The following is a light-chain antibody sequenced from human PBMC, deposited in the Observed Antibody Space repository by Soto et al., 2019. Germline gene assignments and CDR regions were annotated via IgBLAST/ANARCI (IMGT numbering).Light chain of an antibody. V-gene: IGKV1-5*01. Sequence: DIQMTQSPSTLSASVGARVPITCRASQSISSCLAWYQQKPGKAPKLLIYAASNLESGVPSRFSGSGSGTDFTLTISSLQPDDFATYYCQQYNSYPITFGQGTRLEIK. CDR1: QSISSC. CDR2: AAS. J-gene: IGKJ5*01. CDR3: QQYNSYPIT.